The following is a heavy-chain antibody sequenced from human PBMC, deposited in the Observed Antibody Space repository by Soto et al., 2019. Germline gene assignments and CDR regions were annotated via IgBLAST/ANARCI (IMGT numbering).Heavy chain of an antibody. D-gene: IGHD2-21*02. CDR1: GFTFSGNG. V-gene: IGHV3-33*01. CDR2: IWYDGINK. J-gene: IGHJ4*02. CDR3: ARDLSGDSYVDY. Sequence: QVQLVESGGGVVQPGRSLRLSCAASGFTFSGNGMHWVRQAPGKGLEWVAVIWYDGINKYYADSVRGRFTILRDNSKDTVYLQMNSLRADDTAVYYCARDLSGDSYVDYWGQGTLVTVSS.